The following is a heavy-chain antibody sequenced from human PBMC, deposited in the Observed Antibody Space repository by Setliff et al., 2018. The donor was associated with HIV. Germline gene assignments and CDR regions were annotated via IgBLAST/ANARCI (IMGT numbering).Heavy chain of an antibody. CDR2: ISYSGST. Sequence: SETLSLTCTVSGGSLSTYYWSWIRQPSGKGLEWVGFISYSGSTNYNPSLESRVTISVDTSKNQFSLKLSSVTAADTAIYYCARATPGGTYFPYNFDYWGQGSLVTVSS. V-gene: IGHV4-59*08. D-gene: IGHD1-26*01. J-gene: IGHJ4*02. CDR1: GGSLSTYY. CDR3: ARATPGGTYFPYNFDY.